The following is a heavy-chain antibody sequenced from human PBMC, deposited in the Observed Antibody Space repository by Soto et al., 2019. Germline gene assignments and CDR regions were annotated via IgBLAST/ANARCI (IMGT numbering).Heavy chain of an antibody. V-gene: IGHV4-30-4*01. CDR3: ARGYNWNPGAFDI. CDR2: IYYSGST. J-gene: IGHJ3*02. Sequence: SETLSLTCTVSGGSISSGDYYWSWIRQPPGKGLEWIGYIYYSGSTYYNPSLKSRVTISVDTSKNQFSLKLSSVTAADTAVYYCARGYNWNPGAFDIWGQGTMVTVSS. CDR1: GGSISSGDYY. D-gene: IGHD1-20*01.